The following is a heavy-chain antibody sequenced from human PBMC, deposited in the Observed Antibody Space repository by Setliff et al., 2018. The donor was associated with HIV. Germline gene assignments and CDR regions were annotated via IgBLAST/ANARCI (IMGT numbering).Heavy chain of an antibody. J-gene: IGHJ2*01. CDR2: IIPILSMT. Sequence: SVKVSCKASGGTFSSSAFSWVRQAPGQGVEWMGGIIPILSMTSYAQKFQGRATITADISTSTAYLELSSLRSEDTAVYYCARDDHYYDMGSILSDWFFDLWDRGTLVTVSS. CDR1: GGTFSSSA. D-gene: IGHD3-22*01. V-gene: IGHV1-69*10. CDR3: ARDDHYYDMGSILSDWFFDL.